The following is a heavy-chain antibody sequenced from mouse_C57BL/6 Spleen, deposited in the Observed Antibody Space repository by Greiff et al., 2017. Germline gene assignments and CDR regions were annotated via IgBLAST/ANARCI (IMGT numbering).Heavy chain of an antibody. Sequence: VQLQQSGPELVKPGASVKISCKASGYAFSSSWMNWVKQRPGKGLEWIGRISPGDGDTNYNGKFKGKATLTADKSSSTAYMQLSSLTSEDSAVYFCARGYYSNYQYFDYWGQGTTLTVSS. D-gene: IGHD2-5*01. V-gene: IGHV1-82*01. CDR3: ARGYYSNYQYFDY. CDR2: ISPGDGDT. J-gene: IGHJ2*01. CDR1: GYAFSSSW.